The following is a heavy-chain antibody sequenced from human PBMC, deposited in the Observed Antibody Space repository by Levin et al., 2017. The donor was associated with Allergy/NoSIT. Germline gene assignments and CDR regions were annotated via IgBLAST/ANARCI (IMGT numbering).Heavy chain of an antibody. CDR2: INPRGGST. V-gene: IGHV1-46*01. D-gene: IGHD1-26*01. CDR3: ATSRETDRWEY. J-gene: IGHJ4*02. Sequence: GGSLRLSCKASGYTFSNFYMQWVRQAPGQGLEWMGIINPRGGSTGYTQKFQGRVTMTRDTSTSTIYLELTSLRSEDTAVYYCATSRETDRWEYWGQGTLVTVSS. CDR1: GYTFSNFY.